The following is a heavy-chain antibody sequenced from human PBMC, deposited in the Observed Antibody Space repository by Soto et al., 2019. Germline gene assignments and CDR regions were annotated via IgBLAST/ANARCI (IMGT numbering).Heavy chain of an antibody. CDR3: ATGGWDPHHDY. CDR1: GGSFSGYY. V-gene: IGHV4-34*01. Sequence: SETLSLTCAVYGGSFSGYYWSWIRQPPGKGLEWIGEINHSGSTNYNPSLKSRVTISVDTSKNQFSLTLSSVTAADTAVYYCATGGWDPHHDYCHQLSLVTV. J-gene: IGHJ4*02. D-gene: IGHD1-26*01. CDR2: INHSGST.